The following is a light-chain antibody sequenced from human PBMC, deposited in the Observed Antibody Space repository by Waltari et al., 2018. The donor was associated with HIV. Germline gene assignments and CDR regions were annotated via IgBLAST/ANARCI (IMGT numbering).Light chain of an antibody. V-gene: IGLV3-19*01. CDR3: SSRDSSGNHVV. J-gene: IGLJ2*01. CDR2: GKN. CDR1: SLRSYY. Sequence: SSELTQDPAVSVALGQTVRITCQGDSLRSYYANWYQQKPGQAPVLVIYGKNNRPSGIPDRFSGSSSGNTASLTITGSQAEDEADYYCSSRDSSGNHVVFGGGAKLTVL.